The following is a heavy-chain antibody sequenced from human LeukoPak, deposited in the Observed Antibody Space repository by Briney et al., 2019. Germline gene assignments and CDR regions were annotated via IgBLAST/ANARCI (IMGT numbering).Heavy chain of an antibody. CDR2: IKTDGSST. CDR1: GFTFSSYW. Sequence: PGGSLRLSCAASGFTFSSYWMHWVRQAPGKGPVWVSRIKTDGSSTSYADSVKGRFTISRDNAKNTLYLQMSSLRAEDTAVYYCAKVHSRYDFWSGYYDYWGQGTLVTVSS. CDR3: AKVHSRYDFWSGYYDY. J-gene: IGHJ4*02. D-gene: IGHD3-3*01. V-gene: IGHV3-74*01.